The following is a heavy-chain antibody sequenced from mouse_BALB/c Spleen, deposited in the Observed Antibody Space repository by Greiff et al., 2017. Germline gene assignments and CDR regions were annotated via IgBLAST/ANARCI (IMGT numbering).Heavy chain of an antibody. CDR1: GFNIKDTY. V-gene: IGHV14-3*02. CDR3: ARFHYYGSSYFDY. Sequence: VQLQQSGAELVKPGASVKLSCTASGFNIKDTYMHWVKQRPEQGLEWIGRIDPANGNTKYDPKFQGKATITADTSSNTAYLQLSSLTSEDTAVYYCARFHYYGSSYFDYWGQGTTLTVSS. CDR2: IDPANGNT. J-gene: IGHJ2*01. D-gene: IGHD1-1*01.